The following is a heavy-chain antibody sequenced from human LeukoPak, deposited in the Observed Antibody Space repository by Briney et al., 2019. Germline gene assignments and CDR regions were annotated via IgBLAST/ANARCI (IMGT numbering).Heavy chain of an antibody. V-gene: IGHV3-7*01. J-gene: IGHJ3*02. CDR2: IKEDGSEK. CDR3: AGEGDEEQQQKSI. CDR1: GFTFSSYW. Sequence: PGGSLRLSCAASGFTFSSYWMNWVRQAPGKGLEWVANIKEDGSEKYYVDSVKGRFTISRDNAKNSLYLQMNSLRAEDTAVYYCAGEGDEEQQQKSIWGQGIKVTVSS. D-gene: IGHD6-13*01.